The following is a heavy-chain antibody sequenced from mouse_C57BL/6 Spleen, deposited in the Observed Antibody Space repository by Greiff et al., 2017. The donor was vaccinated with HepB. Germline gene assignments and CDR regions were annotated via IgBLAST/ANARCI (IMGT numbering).Heavy chain of an antibody. CDR1: GFTFNTYA. CDR3: VREGIYDGYLLYYAMDY. J-gene: IGHJ4*01. V-gene: IGHV10-3*01. D-gene: IGHD2-3*01. Sequence: EVQLQESGGGLVQPKGSLKLSCAASGFTFNTYAMHWVRQAPGKGLEWVARIRSKSSNYATYYADSVKDRFTISRDDSQSMLYLQMNNLKTEDTAMYYCVREGIYDGYLLYYAMDYWGQGTSVTVSS. CDR2: IRSKSSNYAT.